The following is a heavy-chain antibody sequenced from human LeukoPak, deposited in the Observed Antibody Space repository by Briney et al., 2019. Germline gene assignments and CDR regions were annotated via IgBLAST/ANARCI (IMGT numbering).Heavy chain of an antibody. V-gene: IGHV3-33*06. CDR2: IWYDGSNK. D-gene: IGHD3-22*01. CDR1: GFTFSSYG. J-gene: IGHJ4*02. Sequence: SGGSLRLSCAASGFTFSSYGMHWVRQAPGKGLEWVAVIWYDGSNKYYADSVKGRFTISRDNSKNTLYLQMNSLRAEDTAVYYCAKDGYQPTYYYDSSGYYPDYWGQGTLVTVSS. CDR3: AKDGYQPTYYYDSSGYYPDY.